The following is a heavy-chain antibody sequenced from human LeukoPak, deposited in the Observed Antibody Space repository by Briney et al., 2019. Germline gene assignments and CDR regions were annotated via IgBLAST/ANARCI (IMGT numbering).Heavy chain of an antibody. V-gene: IGHV4-39*07. J-gene: IGHJ5*02. D-gene: IGHD2-2*01. Sequence: SETLSLTCTVSGGSISSSSYYWGWIRQPPGKGLEWIGSIYYSGSTYYNPSPKSRVTISVDTSKNQFSLKLSSVTAADTAVYYCAREVRSVVAAILSGFDPWGQGTLVTVSS. CDR2: IYYSGST. CDR3: AREVRSVVAAILSGFDP. CDR1: GGSISSSSYY.